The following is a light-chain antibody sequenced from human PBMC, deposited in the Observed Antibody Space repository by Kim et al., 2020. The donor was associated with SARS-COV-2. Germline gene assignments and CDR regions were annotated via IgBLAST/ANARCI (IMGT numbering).Light chain of an antibody. CDR3: CSFTSGVSWV. V-gene: IGLV2-23*02. CDR2: DIS. Sequence: QSALTQPASLSGSPGQSVTISCSGSINDLGTYALVSWYQQFPGKAPRLIIFDISQRPSGISGRFSGSKSGNTASLTISPLEPDDEADYFCCSFTSGVSWVFGDGTQLTVL. J-gene: IGLJ3*02. CDR1: INDLGTYAL.